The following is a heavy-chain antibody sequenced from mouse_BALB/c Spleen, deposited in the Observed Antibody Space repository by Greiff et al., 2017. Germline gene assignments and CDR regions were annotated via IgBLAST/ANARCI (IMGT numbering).Heavy chain of an antibody. CDR2: ISSGSSTI. Sequence: EVMLVESGGGLVQPGGSRKLSCAASGFTFSSFGMHWVRQAPEKGLEWVAYISSGSSTIYYADTVKGRFTISRDNPKNTLFLQMTSLRSEDTAMYYCARSDYGSPYYFDDWGQGTTLTVSS. CDR1: GFTFSSFG. J-gene: IGHJ2*01. D-gene: IGHD1-1*01. V-gene: IGHV5-17*02. CDR3: ARSDYGSPYYFDD.